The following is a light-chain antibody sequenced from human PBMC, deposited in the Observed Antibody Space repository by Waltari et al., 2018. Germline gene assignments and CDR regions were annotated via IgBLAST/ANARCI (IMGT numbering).Light chain of an antibody. V-gene: IGKV3-15*01. J-gene: IGKJ2*02. CDR3: QQYNNWPPWT. CDR1: QSVSSN. Sequence: IVMTPSPATLSVSPGERATLSCRASQSVSSNLAWYQQKPGQAPRLLIYGASTRATGIPARFSGSGSGTEFTLTISSLQSEDFAVYYCQQYNNWPPWTFGQGTKLEIK. CDR2: GAS.